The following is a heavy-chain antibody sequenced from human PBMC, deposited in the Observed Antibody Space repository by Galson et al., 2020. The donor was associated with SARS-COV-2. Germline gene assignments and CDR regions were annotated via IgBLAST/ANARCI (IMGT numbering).Heavy chain of an antibody. CDR1: GYTFTSYD. CDR2: MNPNSGNT. V-gene: IGHV1-8*01. J-gene: IGHJ6*02. CDR3: ARGLRISMIVVVIAPRYSYGMDV. Sequence: ASVKVSCKASGYTFTSYDINWVRQATGQGLEWMGWMNPNSGNTGYAQKFQGRVTMTRNTSISTAYMELSSLRSEDTAVYYCARGLRISMIVVVIAPRYSYGMDVWGQGTTVTVSS. D-gene: IGHD3-22*01.